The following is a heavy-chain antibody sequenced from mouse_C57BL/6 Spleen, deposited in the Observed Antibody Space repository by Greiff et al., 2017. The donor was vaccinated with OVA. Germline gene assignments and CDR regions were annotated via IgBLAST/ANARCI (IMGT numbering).Heavy chain of an antibody. Sequence: VQLQQSGAELVRPGTSVKVSCKASGYAFTNYLIEWVKQRPGQGLEWIGVINPGSGGTNYNEKFKGKATLTADKSSSTAYMQLSSLTSEDSAVYFCARWEAGFAYWGQGTLVTVSA. V-gene: IGHV1-54*01. J-gene: IGHJ3*01. D-gene: IGHD4-1*01. CDR3: ARWEAGFAY. CDR1: GYAFTNYL. CDR2: INPGSGGT.